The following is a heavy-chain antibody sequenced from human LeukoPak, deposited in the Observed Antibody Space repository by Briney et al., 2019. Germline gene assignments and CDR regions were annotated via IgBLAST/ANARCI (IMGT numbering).Heavy chain of an antibody. D-gene: IGHD1-1*01. CDR2: MYSSGST. V-gene: IGHV4-61*01. J-gene: IGHJ4*02. CDR3: AREERFWRLDY. Sequence: SETLSLTCTVSGDSVSSGSYYWRWIRQPPGKGLEWIGYMYSSGSTNYNPSLKSRVTVSVDTSRNQFSLKLTSVTAADTAVYYCAREERFWRLDYWGQGTLVTVSS. CDR1: GDSVSSGSYY.